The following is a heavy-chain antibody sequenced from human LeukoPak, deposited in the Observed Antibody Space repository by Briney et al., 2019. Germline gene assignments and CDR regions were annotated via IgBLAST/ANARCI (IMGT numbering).Heavy chain of an antibody. J-gene: IGHJ4*02. CDR3: AREPLMGGYCSGGSCSDY. V-gene: IGHV1-69*13. CDR1: GGTFSSYA. Sequence: GASVKVSCKASGGTFSSYAISWVRQAPGQGLEWMGGIIPIFGTANYAQKFQGRVTITADESTSTAYMELSSLRSEDTAVYYCAREPLMGGYCSGGSCSDYWGQGTLVTISS. CDR2: IIPIFGTA. D-gene: IGHD2-15*01.